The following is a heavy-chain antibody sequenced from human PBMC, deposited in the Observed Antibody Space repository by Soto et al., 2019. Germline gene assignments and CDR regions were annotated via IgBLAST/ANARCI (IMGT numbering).Heavy chain of an antibody. Sequence: EVQLVESGGGVVRPGGSLRLSCAASGFTFDDYGMSWVRKAPGKGLEWVSGINWNGGSTGYADSVKGRFTISRDNAKNSLYLQMNSLRAEDTALYYCARDGVGCSSTSCERYYYYGMDVWGQGTTVTVSS. V-gene: IGHV3-20*04. CDR2: INWNGGST. J-gene: IGHJ6*02. CDR3: ARDGVGCSSTSCERYYYYGMDV. CDR1: GFTFDDYG. D-gene: IGHD2-2*01.